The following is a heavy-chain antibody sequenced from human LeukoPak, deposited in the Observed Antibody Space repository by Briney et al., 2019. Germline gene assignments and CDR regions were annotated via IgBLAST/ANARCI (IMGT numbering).Heavy chain of an antibody. D-gene: IGHD6-19*01. CDR1: GLTYIVYR. V-gene: IGHV3-30*18. J-gene: IGHJ4*02. CDR3: AKEGSGWSGVDY. CDR2: ISYDGSNK. Sequence: GGSLRLSCASSGLTYIVYRMHAARHAPGTGLEGVAVISYDGSNKHYVDAVMGRFTISRDNSKNTLYLQMNSLGAEVTAVYYCAKEGSGWSGVDYWGQGTLVTVSS.